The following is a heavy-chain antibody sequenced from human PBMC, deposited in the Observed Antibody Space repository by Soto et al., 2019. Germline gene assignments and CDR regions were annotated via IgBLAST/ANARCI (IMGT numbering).Heavy chain of an antibody. J-gene: IGHJ5*02. CDR2: IYHRGNT. Sequence: QVQLQESGPGLVKPSGTLSLTCVVSNNPIRSSNWWSWVRQAPGKGLEWIGEIYHRGNTNYNPSLKSRVTLSVDKSKHQFSLKLSSVTAADTAVYSCPRGFLNQYCSGGSCYSAHWFDPWGQGTPVTVSS. V-gene: IGHV4-4*02. CDR1: NNPIRSSNW. CDR3: PRGFLNQYCSGGSCYSAHWFDP. D-gene: IGHD2-15*01.